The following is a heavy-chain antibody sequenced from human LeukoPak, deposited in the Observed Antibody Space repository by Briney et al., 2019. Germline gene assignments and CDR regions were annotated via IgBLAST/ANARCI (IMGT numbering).Heavy chain of an antibody. CDR1: GYTFTSYY. J-gene: IGHJ5*02. V-gene: IGHV1-46*01. CDR3: ARQGPDYGDYRGHWFDP. CDR2: INPSGGST. D-gene: IGHD4-17*01. Sequence: ASVKVSCKASGYTFTSYYMHWVRQAPGQGLEWMGIINPSGGSTSYAQKCQGRVTMTRDMSTSTVYMELSSLRSEDTAVYYCARQGPDYGDYRGHWFDPWGQGTLVTVSS.